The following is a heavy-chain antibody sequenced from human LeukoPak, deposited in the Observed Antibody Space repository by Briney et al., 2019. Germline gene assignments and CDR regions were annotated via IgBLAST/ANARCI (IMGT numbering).Heavy chain of an antibody. J-gene: IGHJ5*02. Sequence: ASVKVSCKASGYTFTSYGISWVRQAPGLGLEWMGWISTYHGNTNYAQKLQGRVTMTTDTSTSTAYMELSSLRSEDTAVYYCARGDVLWFGELSFELFDPWGQGTLVTVSS. V-gene: IGHV1-18*01. D-gene: IGHD3-10*01. CDR3: ARGDVLWFGELSFELFDP. CDR1: GYTFTSYG. CDR2: ISTYHGNT.